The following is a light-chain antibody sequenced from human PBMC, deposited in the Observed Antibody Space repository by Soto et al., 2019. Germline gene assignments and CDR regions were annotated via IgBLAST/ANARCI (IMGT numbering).Light chain of an antibody. CDR2: DVT. Sequence: QSVLTQPRSVSGSPGQSVTISCTATSSDVGGYDFVSWYQQHPAKAPNLIIFDVTKRPSGVPDRFSGSKSGNTASLTISGLQAEDEADYYCCSYAGSYTLYVFGTGTKVT. J-gene: IGLJ1*01. CDR1: SSDVGGYDF. V-gene: IGLV2-11*01. CDR3: CSYAGSYTLYV.